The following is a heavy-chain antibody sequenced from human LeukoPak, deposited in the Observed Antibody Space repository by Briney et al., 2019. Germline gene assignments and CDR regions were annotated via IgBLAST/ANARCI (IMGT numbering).Heavy chain of an antibody. V-gene: IGHV3-23*01. CDR1: GFTFSSYA. CDR3: AKDSDCTNGVCYTFSDY. CDR2: ISGSGGST. J-gene: IGHJ4*02. Sequence: QPGGSLRLSCAASGFTFSSYAMSWVRQAPGKGLEWVSAISGSGGSTYYADSVKGRFTISRDNSKNTLYLQMNSLRAEDTAVYYCAKDSDCTNGVCYTFSDYWGQGTLVTVSS. D-gene: IGHD2-8*01.